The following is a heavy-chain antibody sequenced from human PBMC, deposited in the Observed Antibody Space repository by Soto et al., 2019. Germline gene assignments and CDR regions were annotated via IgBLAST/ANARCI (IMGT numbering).Heavy chain of an antibody. CDR2: IYSGGST. J-gene: IGHJ4*02. CDR3: ARDPDY. CDR1: GFTFNTHW. V-gene: IGHV3-53*01. Sequence: QSGGSLRLSCTASGFTFNTHWMHWVRQAPGKGLVWVSRIYSGGSTYYADSVKGRFTISRDNSKNTLYLQMNSLRAEDTAVYYCARDPDYWGQGTLVTVSS.